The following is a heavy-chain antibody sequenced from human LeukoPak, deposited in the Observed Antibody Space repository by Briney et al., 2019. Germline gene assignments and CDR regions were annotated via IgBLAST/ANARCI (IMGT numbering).Heavy chain of an antibody. J-gene: IGHJ4*02. V-gene: IGHV3-7*01. CDR1: GFTFNSHW. CDR3: ARGFCIGVSCHSSYFDY. Sequence: PGGSLRLSCVASGFTFNSHWMSWVRQAPGKGLEWVANIKQDGSEKYYVDSVEGRLTFSRDNAKNSLYLQMNSLRVEDTAVYYRARGFCIGVSCHSSYFDYWGQGALVTVSS. CDR2: IKQDGSEK. D-gene: IGHD2-15*01.